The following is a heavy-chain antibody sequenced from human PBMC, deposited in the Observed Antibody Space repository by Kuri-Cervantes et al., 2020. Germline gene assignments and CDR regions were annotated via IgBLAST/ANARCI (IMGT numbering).Heavy chain of an antibody. CDR2: IYCSGST. CDR3: AVGAGHNWFDP. CDR1: GGSVSSGSYY. V-gene: IGHV4-61*01. D-gene: IGHD3-16*01. Sequence: SETLSLTCTVSGGSVSSGSYYWSWIRQPPGKGLEWIGYIYCSGSTNYNPSLKSRVTISVDTSKNQFSLKLSAVTAADTAVYYCAVGAGHNWFDPWGQGTLVTVSS. J-gene: IGHJ5*02.